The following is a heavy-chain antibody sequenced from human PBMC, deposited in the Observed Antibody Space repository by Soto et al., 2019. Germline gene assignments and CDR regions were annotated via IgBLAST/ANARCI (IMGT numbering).Heavy chain of an antibody. CDR1: GYTFTSYD. V-gene: IGHV1-8*01. J-gene: IGHJ6*02. CDR2: MNPNSGNT. D-gene: IGHD6-6*01. CDR3: AREQGYSSSSPYYYYGMDV. Sequence: ASVKVSCKASGYTFTSYDINWVRQATGQGLEWMGWMNPNSGNTGYAQKFQGRVTMARNTSISTAYMELSSLRSEDTAVYYCAREQGYSSSSPYYYYGMDVWGQGTTVTV.